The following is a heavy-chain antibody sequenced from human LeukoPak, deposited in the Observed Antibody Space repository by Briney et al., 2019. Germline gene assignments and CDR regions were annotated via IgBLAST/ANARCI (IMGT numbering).Heavy chain of an antibody. V-gene: IGHV3-74*01. CDR2: INPDASSA. J-gene: IGHJ5*02. CDR3: ARFKVTVTSIP. D-gene: IGHD4-11*01. CDR1: GFTFSDYW. Sequence: PGGSLRLSCAASGFTFSDYWMHWVRQAPGKGLVWVSRINPDASSASYAYSVKGRFTISRDNANNTLYLQMNSLRAEDTAVYYCARFKVTVTSIPWGQGTLVTVSS.